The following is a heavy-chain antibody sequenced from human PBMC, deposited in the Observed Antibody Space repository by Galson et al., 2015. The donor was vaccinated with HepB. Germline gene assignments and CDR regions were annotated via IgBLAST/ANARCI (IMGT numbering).Heavy chain of an antibody. D-gene: IGHD2-2*01. CDR1: GFTVSSNY. J-gene: IGHJ6*02. CDR3: ARGSCSSTSCYPSHYYYGMDV. Sequence: SLRLSCAASGFTVSSNYMSWVRQAPGKGLEWVSVIYSGGSTYYADSVKGRFTISRDNSKNTLYLQMNSLRAEDTAVYYCARGSCSSTSCYPSHYYYGMDVWGQGTTVTVSS. V-gene: IGHV3-53*01. CDR2: IYSGGST.